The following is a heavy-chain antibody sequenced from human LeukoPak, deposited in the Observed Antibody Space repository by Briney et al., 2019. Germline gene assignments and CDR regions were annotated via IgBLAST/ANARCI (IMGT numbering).Heavy chain of an antibody. Sequence: GWSLRLSRAASLFSFSSYSINWVGPAPPKGREWVAYISADGKAKHYTAPLKGRFTISRENAQNPLYPQTNSLRAEDTAVYFFSSDYGYAFDYWGQGTLVTVSS. CDR3: SSDYGYAFDY. J-gene: IGHJ4*02. CDR2: ISADGKAK. V-gene: IGHV3-48*01. D-gene: IGHD2-2*01. CDR1: LFSFSSYS.